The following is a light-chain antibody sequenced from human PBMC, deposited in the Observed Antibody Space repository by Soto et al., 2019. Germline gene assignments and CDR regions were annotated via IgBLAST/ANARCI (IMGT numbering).Light chain of an antibody. Sequence: DIQMTQSPSTLSASVGDRVTITCGASQSISSWLAWYQQKPGKAPKLLFYKASSLESGVPSRFSGSGSGTEFTLTISSLQPDDFATYYCQQYNSYPLTFGGGTKVEIK. CDR3: QQYNSYPLT. V-gene: IGKV1-5*03. CDR1: QSISSW. J-gene: IGKJ4*01. CDR2: KAS.